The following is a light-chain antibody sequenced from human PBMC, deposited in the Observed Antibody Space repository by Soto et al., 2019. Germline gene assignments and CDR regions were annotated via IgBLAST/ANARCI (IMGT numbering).Light chain of an antibody. CDR3: GTWDSRLSVVL. J-gene: IGLJ2*01. V-gene: IGLV1-51*01. CDR1: SSNIGNNY. Sequence: QSVLTQPPSVSAAPGQKVTISCSGSSSNIGNNYVSWYQQLPGTAPKLLIYDNNKRPSGIPDRFSGSKSGTSATLGITGLQTGDEAEYYCGTWDSRLSVVLFGGGTKVNVL. CDR2: DNN.